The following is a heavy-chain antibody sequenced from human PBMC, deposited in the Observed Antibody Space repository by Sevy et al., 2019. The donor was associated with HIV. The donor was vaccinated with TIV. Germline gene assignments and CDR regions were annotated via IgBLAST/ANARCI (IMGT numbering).Heavy chain of an antibody. Sequence: ASVKVSCKASGYTFTSYAMHWVRQAPGQRLEWMGWINAGNGNTKYSQKFQGRVTITRDTSASTAYMELRSLRSEDTAVYYCARDRGLLRFLEWPNYYGMDVWGQGTTVTVSS. CDR3: ARDRGLLRFLEWPNYYGMDV. CDR1: GYTFTSYA. J-gene: IGHJ6*02. CDR2: INAGNGNT. D-gene: IGHD3-3*01. V-gene: IGHV1-3*01.